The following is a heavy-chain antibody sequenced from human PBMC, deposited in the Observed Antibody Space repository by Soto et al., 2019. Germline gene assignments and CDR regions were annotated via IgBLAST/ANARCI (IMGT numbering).Heavy chain of an antibody. CDR2: IYYSGST. D-gene: IGHD3-10*01. CDR3: AREKYYYGSGKDGMDV. CDR1: GGSISSGGYY. Sequence: QVQLQESGPGLVKPSQTLSLTCTVSGGSISSGGYYWTWIRQHPGKGLEWIGYIYYSGSTYYDPSLKSRVTISVDTSKNQFSLKLSSVTAADTAVYYCAREKYYYGSGKDGMDVWGQGTTVTVSS. J-gene: IGHJ6*02. V-gene: IGHV4-31*03.